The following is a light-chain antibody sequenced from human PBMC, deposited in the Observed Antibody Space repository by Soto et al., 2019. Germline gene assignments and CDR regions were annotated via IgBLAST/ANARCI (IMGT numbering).Light chain of an antibody. V-gene: IGLV1-44*01. Sequence: QAVVTQPPSASGTPGQRVTISCSGSSSNIGSNTVNWYQQLPGTDPKLLIYSNNQRPSGVPARFSGSKSGTSASLAISGLQSEDEADYYCAAWDASLNGVVFGGGTKLTVL. CDR2: SNN. J-gene: IGLJ2*01. CDR3: AAWDASLNGVV. CDR1: SSNIGSNT.